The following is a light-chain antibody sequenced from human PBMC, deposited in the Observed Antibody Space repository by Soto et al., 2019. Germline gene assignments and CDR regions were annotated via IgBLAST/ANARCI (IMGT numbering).Light chain of an antibody. CDR3: CSYAGSSTLYV. J-gene: IGLJ1*01. CDR1: SSDVGSYNL. Sequence: QSALTQPASVSGSPGQSITISCTGPSSDVGSYNLVSWYQQHPGKAPKLKIYEGSKRPSGVSNRFSGSKSGNTDSLTISGIKAEDEADYYCCSYAGSSTLYVFGTGTKLTVL. CDR2: EGS. V-gene: IGLV2-23*01.